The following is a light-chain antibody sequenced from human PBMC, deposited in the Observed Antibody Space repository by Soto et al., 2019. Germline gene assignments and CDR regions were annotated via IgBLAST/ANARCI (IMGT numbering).Light chain of an antibody. CDR2: GVS. CDR3: QQYDSSPT. CDR1: QSVSSN. Sequence: EIVMTQSPATLSVSPGQRATLSCRASQSVSSNLAWYQQKPDQAPRLLMYGVSSRATGTPDRFSGSGSGTDFTLTISRLEPEDFAVYHCQQYDSSPTFGQGTKVEIK. J-gene: IGKJ1*01. V-gene: IGKV3-20*01.